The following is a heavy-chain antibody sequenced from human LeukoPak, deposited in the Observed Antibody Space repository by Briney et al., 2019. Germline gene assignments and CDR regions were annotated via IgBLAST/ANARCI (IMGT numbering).Heavy chain of an antibody. V-gene: IGHV4-34*01. CDR1: GGSFSGYY. D-gene: IGHD3-10*01. Sequence: SETLSLTCAVYGGSFSGYYWSWIRQPPGKGLEWIGEINHSGSTNYNPSLKSRVTISVDTSKNQFSLKLSSVTAADTAVYYCARVPRYGSGRFDYWGQGTLVTVSS. CDR3: ARVPRYGSGRFDY. J-gene: IGHJ4*02. CDR2: INHSGST.